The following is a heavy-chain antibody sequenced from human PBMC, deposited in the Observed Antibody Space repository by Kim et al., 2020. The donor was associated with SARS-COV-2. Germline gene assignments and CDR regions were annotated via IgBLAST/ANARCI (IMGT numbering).Heavy chain of an antibody. CDR1: GYTFTSYG. CDR3: ARASKYCSGGSCAARGRRGAFDI. J-gene: IGHJ3*02. Sequence: ASVKVSCKASGYTFTSYGISWVRQAPGQGLEWMGWISAYNGNTNYAQKLQGRVTMTTDTSTSTAYMELRSLRSDDTAVYYCARASKYCSGGSCAARGRRGAFDIWGQGTMVTVSS. D-gene: IGHD2-15*01. V-gene: IGHV1-18*04. CDR2: ISAYNGNT.